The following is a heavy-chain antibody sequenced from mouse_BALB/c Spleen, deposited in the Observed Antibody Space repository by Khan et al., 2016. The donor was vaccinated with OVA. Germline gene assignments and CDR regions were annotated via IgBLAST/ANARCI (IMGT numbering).Heavy chain of an antibody. CDR3: KRHGYVAWFTY. Sequence: VQLKESGPELMKPGASVEISCKASGYAFTSYYIHWVMQSHGTSLEWIGYIDPFSGGTTYNQKFKGKATLTVDKSSSTAYIHLTNLTAEDSAVYYCKRHGYVAWFTYWGQGTLVTVSA. CDR2: IDPFSGGT. J-gene: IGHJ3*01. V-gene: IGHV1S135*01. CDR1: GYAFTSYY. D-gene: IGHD2-2*01.